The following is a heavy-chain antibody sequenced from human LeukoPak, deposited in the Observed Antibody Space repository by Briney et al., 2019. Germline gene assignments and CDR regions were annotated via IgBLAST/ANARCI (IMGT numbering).Heavy chain of an antibody. CDR3: ARGGGGNANFIYRSDF. Sequence: GASVKVSCTASGGSIKHFAVSWVRQAPGQGLEWMGGIIPIFGTVNYAQKFKGRVTLTADESTGTVYMEVSSLRSDDTAVYYCARGGGGNANFIYRSDFWGQGTLVTVPS. V-gene: IGHV1-69*01. CDR2: IIPIFGTV. D-gene: IGHD3-16*01. CDR1: GGSIKHFA. J-gene: IGHJ4*02.